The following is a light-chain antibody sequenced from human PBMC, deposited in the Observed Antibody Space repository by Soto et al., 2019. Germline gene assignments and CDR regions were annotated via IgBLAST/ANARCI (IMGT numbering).Light chain of an antibody. CDR2: GAS. Sequence: EIVLTQSPGTLSLSPGERATLSCRASQSVSSSYLAWYQQKPGQAPRLLIYGASIRATGVPDRFSGSGSGTDFTLTISSLEPEDFAVYYCQQYGSSPLTFGQGTKVEIK. V-gene: IGKV3-20*01. CDR1: QSVSSSY. CDR3: QQYGSSPLT. J-gene: IGKJ1*01.